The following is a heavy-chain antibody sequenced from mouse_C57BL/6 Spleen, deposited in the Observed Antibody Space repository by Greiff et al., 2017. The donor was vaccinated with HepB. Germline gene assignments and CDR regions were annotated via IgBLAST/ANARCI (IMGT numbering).Heavy chain of an antibody. Sequence: QVTLKVCGPGILQSSQTLSLTCSFSGFSLSTSGMGVSWIRQPSGKGLEWLAHIYWDDDKRYNPSLKSRLTISKDTSRNQVFLKITSVDTADTATYYCARYYGNHGGFAYWGQGTLVTVSA. CDR2: IYWDDDK. D-gene: IGHD2-1*01. CDR3: ARYYGNHGGFAY. CDR1: GFSLSTSGMG. V-gene: IGHV8-12*01. J-gene: IGHJ3*01.